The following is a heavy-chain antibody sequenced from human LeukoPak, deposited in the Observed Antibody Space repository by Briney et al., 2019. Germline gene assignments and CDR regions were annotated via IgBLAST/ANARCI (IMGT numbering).Heavy chain of an antibody. D-gene: IGHD4-17*01. J-gene: IGHJ4*02. Sequence: GGSLRLSCAASRFTFSSYAMSWVRQAPGKGLEWVSAISGSGGSTYYADSVKGRFTISRDNSKNTLYLQMNSLRAEDTAVYYCAKHDYGDSLVDYWGQGTLVTVSS. CDR1: RFTFSSYA. CDR2: ISGSGGST. V-gene: IGHV3-23*01. CDR3: AKHDYGDSLVDY.